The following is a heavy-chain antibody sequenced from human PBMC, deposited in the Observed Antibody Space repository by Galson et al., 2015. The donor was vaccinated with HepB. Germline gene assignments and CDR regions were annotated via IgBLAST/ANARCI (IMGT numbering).Heavy chain of an antibody. Sequence: SLRLSCAASGFSFSRYSVNWVRQAPGRGLEWVSYISSSSTTIYYADSVKGRFTISRDNAKNSLYLQMDSLRAEDTAVYYCAKDEAVAGGDYFDYWGQGTLVAVSS. D-gene: IGHD6-19*01. CDR1: GFSFSRYS. J-gene: IGHJ4*02. CDR3: AKDEAVAGGDYFDY. V-gene: IGHV3-48*04. CDR2: ISSSSTTI.